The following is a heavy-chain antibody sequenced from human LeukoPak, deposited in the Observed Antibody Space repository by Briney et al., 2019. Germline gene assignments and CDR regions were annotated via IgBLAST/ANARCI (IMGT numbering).Heavy chain of an antibody. D-gene: IGHD3-3*01. CDR1: GFPVRSRY. Sequence: GGSLRLSCEVSGFPVRSRYMTWVRQPPGKGLECVAVIYSGGTTYHIDSVKGRFTISRGISKSTMYLEMNNLRVEDTAIYYCASLEGGPSDGRWGQGTLVTVSS. CDR3: ASLEGGPSDGR. V-gene: IGHV3-53*01. CDR2: IYSGGTT. J-gene: IGHJ4*02.